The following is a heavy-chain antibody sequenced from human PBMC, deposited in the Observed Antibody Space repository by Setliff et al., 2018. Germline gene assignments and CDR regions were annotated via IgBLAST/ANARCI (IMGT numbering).Heavy chain of an antibody. CDR2: IWNDGSTK. CDR1: GFTFSNYG. J-gene: IGHJ6*02. CDR3: ARNWATAQHYYYGMDV. Sequence: PGGSLRLSCVASGFTFSNYGMHWVRQAPGKGLEWVALIWNDGSTKFYGDSVKGRFTISRDNSKNTLYLQVDTLRAEDTAVYYCARNWATAQHYYYGMDVWGQGTTVTVSS. V-gene: IGHV3-33*01. D-gene: IGHD2-21*02.